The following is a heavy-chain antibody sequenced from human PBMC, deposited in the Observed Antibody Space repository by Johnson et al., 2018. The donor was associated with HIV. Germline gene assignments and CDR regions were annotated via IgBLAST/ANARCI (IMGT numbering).Heavy chain of an antibody. Sequence: VQLVESGGGLVKPGGSLRLSCAASGFTFSSYGMHWVRQAPGKGLEWVAFIRYDGSNKYYADSVKGRFTISRDNSKNTLYLQMNSLRAEDTAVYYCAREGFWGSGSYYNPDAFDIWGQGTMVTVSS. CDR2: IRYDGSNK. CDR1: GFTFSSYG. D-gene: IGHD3-10*01. V-gene: IGHV3-30*02. CDR3: AREGFWGSGSYYNPDAFDI. J-gene: IGHJ3*02.